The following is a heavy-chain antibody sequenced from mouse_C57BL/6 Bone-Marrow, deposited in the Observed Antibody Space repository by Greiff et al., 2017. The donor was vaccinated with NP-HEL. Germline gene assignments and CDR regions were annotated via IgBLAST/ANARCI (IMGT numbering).Heavy chain of an antibody. CDR2: IDPEDGDT. V-gene: IGHV14-1*01. Sequence: EVQLQQSGAELVRPGASVKLSCTASGFNIKDYYMHWVKQRPEQGLEWIGRIDPEDGDTEYAPKFQGKATMTADTSSNTAYLQLSSLTSEDTAVYYCTTEGYDEAWTAYWGQGTLVTVSA. D-gene: IGHD2-2*01. CDR1: GFNIKDYY. CDR3: TTEGYDEAWTAY. J-gene: IGHJ3*01.